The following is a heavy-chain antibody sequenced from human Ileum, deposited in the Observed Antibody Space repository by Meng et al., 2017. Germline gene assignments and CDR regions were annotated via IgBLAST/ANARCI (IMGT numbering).Heavy chain of an antibody. CDR1: GYIFTRYG. Sequence: QVQLVQPGAVVKKPGASVQVSCKASGYIFTRYGIGWVRQAPGQGLEWMGWISAYSGNTKYAQKLQGRVTMTTDTSTSTAYMELRNLRSDDTAVYYCARDTVGTTLGDYWGQGTLVTVSS. CDR2: ISAYSGNT. J-gene: IGHJ4*02. D-gene: IGHD4-23*01. CDR3: ARDTVGTTLGDY. V-gene: IGHV1-18*01.